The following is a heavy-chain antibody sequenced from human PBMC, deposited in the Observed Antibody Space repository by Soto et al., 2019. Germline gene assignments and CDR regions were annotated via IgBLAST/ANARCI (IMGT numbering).Heavy chain of an antibody. J-gene: IGHJ4*02. CDR2: INHSGRT. CDR3: ARGRKYYDFWSGYSHPRYYFNY. Sequence: QVQLQQWGAGLLKPSETLSLTCAVYGGSFSGYCWSWILQPPGKGLEWIGEINHSGRTNYNPSLKSRVTISVDTSKSQFSLKLSSVTAADTAVYYCARGRKYYDFWSGYSHPRYYFNYWGQGTLVTVSS. V-gene: IGHV4-34*01. D-gene: IGHD3-3*01. CDR1: GGSFSGYC.